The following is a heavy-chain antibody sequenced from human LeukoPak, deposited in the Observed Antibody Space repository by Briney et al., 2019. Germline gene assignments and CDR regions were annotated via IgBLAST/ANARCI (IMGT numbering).Heavy chain of an antibody. CDR2: IRGDAGST. D-gene: IGHD7-27*01. J-gene: IGHJ4*02. V-gene: IGHV3-20*04. Sequence: GGSLRLSCAASGFTFDAFGMTWVRQAPGKGLEWVSAIRGDAGSTGYADSVKGRFTISRDNAKNSLYLQMNSLRVEDTALYCCARVWAWGSGNYFDNWGQGTLVTVSS. CDR1: GFTFDAFG. CDR3: ARVWAWGSGNYFDN.